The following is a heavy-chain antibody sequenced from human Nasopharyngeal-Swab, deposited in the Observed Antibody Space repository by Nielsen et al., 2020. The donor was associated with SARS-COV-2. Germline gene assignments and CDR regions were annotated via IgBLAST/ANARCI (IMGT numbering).Heavy chain of an antibody. CDR2: ISAYNGNT. CDR3: ARVNYYGSGAGY. CDR1: GYTFTSYG. J-gene: IGHJ4*02. Sequence: ASVKVSCRASGYTFTSYGISWVRQAPGQGLEWMGWISAYNGNTNYAQKLQGRITMTTDTSTSTAYMELRSLRSDDTAVYYCARVNYYGSGAGYWGQGTLVTVSS. D-gene: IGHD3-10*01. V-gene: IGHV1-18*01.